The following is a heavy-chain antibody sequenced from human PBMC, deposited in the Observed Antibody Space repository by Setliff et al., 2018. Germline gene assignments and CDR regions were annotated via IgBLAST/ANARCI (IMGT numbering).Heavy chain of an antibody. J-gene: IGHJ4*02. Sequence: GGSLRLSCIVSGLTFRNFGMTWVRQAPGKGLEWLSKISGASSTIYYADSVKGRFTISRDNAQNSLYLQMNNLTAEDTAVYFCARARSNGWEEPDYWGQGTLVTVSS. CDR1: GLTFRNFG. V-gene: IGHV3-48*01. CDR3: ARARSNGWEEPDY. D-gene: IGHD6-19*01. CDR2: ISGASSTI.